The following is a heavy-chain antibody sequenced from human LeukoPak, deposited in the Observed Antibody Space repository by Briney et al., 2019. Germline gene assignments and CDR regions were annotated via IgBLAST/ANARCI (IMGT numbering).Heavy chain of an antibody. D-gene: IGHD3-22*01. CDR2: INWNNGSK. J-gene: IGHJ4*02. V-gene: IGHV3-9*01. CDR1: RLTFDDYA. Sequence: PGGSLRLSCAASRLTFDDYAMQWVRQVTGRGREWGAGINWNNGSKGYADSVKGRFTIYRENAKNYLYLKLNSERAEDTALYYCAKDNVDSRNYYYVFDFWGQGTLVTVSS. CDR3: AKDNVDSRNYYYVFDF.